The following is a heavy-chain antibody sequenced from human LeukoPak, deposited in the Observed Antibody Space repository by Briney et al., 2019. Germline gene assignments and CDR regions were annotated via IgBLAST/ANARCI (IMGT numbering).Heavy chain of an antibody. Sequence: PGGSLRLSCAVSGFIFNDYGFHWVRQAPGKGLEWVAVTRFDGSIKQYADSVKGRFTISRDDSKNTLYLQMNFLKSEDTAVYYCARWGGTRQYYFDYWGQGTLVTVSS. CDR2: TRFDGSIK. V-gene: IGHV3-33*01. J-gene: IGHJ4*02. D-gene: IGHD1-1*01. CDR1: GFIFNDYG. CDR3: ARWGGTRQYYFDY.